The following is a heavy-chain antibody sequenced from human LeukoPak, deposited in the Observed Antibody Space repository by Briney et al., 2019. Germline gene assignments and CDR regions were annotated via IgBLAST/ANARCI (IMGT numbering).Heavy chain of an antibody. Sequence: PSETLSLTCTVSGGSISSYYWSWIRQPPGQGLEWIGYIYYSGSTNYNPSLKSRVTLSVDTSKNQFSLKLRSVTAADTAVYYCAGRRSLVEATTYWGHRTLVTVSS. V-gene: IGHV4-59*01. CDR2: IYYSGST. CDR1: GGSISSYY. CDR3: AGRRSLVEATTY. D-gene: IGHD5-12*01. J-gene: IGHJ4*01.